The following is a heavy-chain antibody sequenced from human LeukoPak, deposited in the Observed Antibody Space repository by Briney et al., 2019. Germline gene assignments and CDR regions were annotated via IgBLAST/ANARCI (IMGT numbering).Heavy chain of an antibody. V-gene: IGHV3-7*04. Sequence: GGSLRLSCEVSGFTFTDYWMNWVRQAPGKGPEWVASIRQDGSEKTYVDSVKGRFTISRDNTKNSLSLQLNGLRAEDTAVYYCARGGAAAGLYFDLWGQGTLVTVSS. CDR3: ARGGAAAGLYFDL. CDR2: IRQDGSEK. D-gene: IGHD6-13*01. J-gene: IGHJ4*01. CDR1: GFTFTDYW.